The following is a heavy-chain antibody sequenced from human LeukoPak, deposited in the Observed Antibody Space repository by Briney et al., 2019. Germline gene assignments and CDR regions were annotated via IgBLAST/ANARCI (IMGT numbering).Heavy chain of an antibody. D-gene: IGHD6-19*01. CDR1: GDSVSSNNGA. CDR2: TYYRSKWYN. J-gene: IGHJ4*02. CDR3: ARDVGTTGWHTFDY. V-gene: IGHV6-1*01. Sequence: SQTLSVTCAISGDSVSSNNGAWNWIRQSPSRGLEWLVRTYYRSKWYNDYAASIQGRITINPDTSKNQFSLQLYSVTPEDTAVYYCARDVGTTGWHTFDYWGQGTLVTVS.